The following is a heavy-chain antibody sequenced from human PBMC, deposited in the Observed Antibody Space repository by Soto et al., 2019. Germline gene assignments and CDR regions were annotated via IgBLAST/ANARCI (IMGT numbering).Heavy chain of an antibody. CDR3: ARTPSDIVATFGAFDI. V-gene: IGHV4-31*03. D-gene: IGHD5-12*01. Sequence: PSETLSLTCTVSGGSISSGGYYWSWIRQHPGKGLEWIGYIYYSGSTYYNPSLKSRVTISVDTSKNQFSLKLSSVTAADTAVYYCARTPSDIVATFGAFDIWGQGTMVTVSS. CDR1: GGSISSGGYY. J-gene: IGHJ3*02. CDR2: IYYSGST.